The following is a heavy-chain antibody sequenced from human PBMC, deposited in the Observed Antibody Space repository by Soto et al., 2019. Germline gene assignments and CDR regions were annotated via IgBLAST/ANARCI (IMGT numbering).Heavy chain of an antibody. CDR3: AKHLEYTHSDAMDF. D-gene: IGHD2-2*02. CDR2: ISYDGSDE. Sequence: VVSLRLSCAASGFTFRSFGMHWVRQAPGKGLEWVALISYDGSDEYYADSVKGRFTVSRDNSKNTLYLQMNSLQVEDTAIYYCAKHLEYTHSDAMDFWGQGTTVTVAS. CDR1: GFTFRSFG. V-gene: IGHV3-30*18. J-gene: IGHJ6*02.